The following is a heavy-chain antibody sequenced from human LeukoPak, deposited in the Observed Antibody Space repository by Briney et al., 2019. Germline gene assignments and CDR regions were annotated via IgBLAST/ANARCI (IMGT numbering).Heavy chain of an antibody. CDR3: ARHDDSSSGIDY. CDR2: IYYSGST. V-gene: IGHV4-39*01. Sequence: SETLSLTCTVSGGSISSSSYYWGWIRQPPGKGLEWIGRIYYSGSTYYNPSLKSRVTISVDTSKNQFSLKLSSVTAADTAVYYCARHDDSSSGIDYWGQGTLVTVSS. CDR1: GGSISSSSYY. D-gene: IGHD6-13*01. J-gene: IGHJ4*02.